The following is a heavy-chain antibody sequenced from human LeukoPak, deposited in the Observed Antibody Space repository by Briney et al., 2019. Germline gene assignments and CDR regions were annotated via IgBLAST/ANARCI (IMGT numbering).Heavy chain of an antibody. D-gene: IGHD3-3*01. CDR1: GFTFSNYA. CDR2: ISGSGGST. J-gene: IGHJ4*02. CDR3: AKDAASITIFGVGNFDY. V-gene: IGHV3-23*01. Sequence: GGSLRLSCAASGFTFSNYAMSWVRQAPGKGLEWVSDISGSGGSTDYADSVKGRFTISRDNSKSTLYLQMNSLRAEDTAVYYCAKDAASITIFGVGNFDYWGQGTLVTVSS.